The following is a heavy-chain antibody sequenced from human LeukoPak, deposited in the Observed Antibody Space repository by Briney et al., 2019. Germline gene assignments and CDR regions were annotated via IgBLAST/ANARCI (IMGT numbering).Heavy chain of an antibody. CDR3: ARDWRRDGYCLDY. J-gene: IGHJ4*02. CDR2: IYHSGST. CDR1: GGSISSSNW. V-gene: IGHV4-4*02. D-gene: IGHD5-24*01. Sequence: SGTLSLTCAVSGGSISSSNWWSWVRQPPGKGLEWIGEIYHSGSTNYNPSLKSRVTISVDKSKNQFSLKLSSVTAADTAVYYCARDWRRDGYCLDYWGQGTLVTVSS.